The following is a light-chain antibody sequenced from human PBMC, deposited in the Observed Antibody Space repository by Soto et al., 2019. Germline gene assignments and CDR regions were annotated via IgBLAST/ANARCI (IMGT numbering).Light chain of an antibody. CDR2: GAS. CDR3: QQYGSSPRYT. Sequence: EIVLTQSPGTLSLSPGERATLSCRASQSVSSSYLAWYQQKPGQAPRLLIYGASSRATGIPDRFSGSGSGSDFTLTISRLEPEDFALYYCQQYGSSPRYTFGQGTMLEIK. V-gene: IGKV3-20*01. J-gene: IGKJ2*01. CDR1: QSVSSSY.